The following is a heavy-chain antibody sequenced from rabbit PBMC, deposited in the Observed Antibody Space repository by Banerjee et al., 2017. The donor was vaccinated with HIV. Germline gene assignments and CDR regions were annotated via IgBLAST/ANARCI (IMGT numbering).Heavy chain of an antibody. CDR2: INTSSGNT. J-gene: IGHJ2*01. CDR1: GFSFTNKYV. Sequence: QEQLEESGGDLVKPEGSLTLTCTASGFSFTNKYVMCWVRQAPGKGLEWIACINTSSGNTVYASWAKGRFTISKTSSTTVTLQMTSLTAADTATYFCARAQYGSSSGYYMDAFDPWGQGTLVTVS. V-gene: IGHV1S45*01. CDR3: ARAQYGSSSGYYMDAFDP. D-gene: IGHD1-1*01.